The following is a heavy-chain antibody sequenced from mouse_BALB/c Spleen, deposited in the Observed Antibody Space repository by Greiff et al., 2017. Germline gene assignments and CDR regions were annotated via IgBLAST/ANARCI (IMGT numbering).Heavy chain of an antibody. D-gene: IGHD4-1*01. J-gene: IGHJ3*01. CDR3: ARGGLGQGVFAY. V-gene: IGHV5-2*01. CDR1: EYEFPSHD. CDR2: INSDGGST. Sequence: EVQRVESGGGLVQPGESLKLSCESNEYEFPSHDMSWVRKTPEKRLELVAAINSDGGSTYYPDTMERRFIISRDNTKKTLYLQMSSLRSEDTALYDCARGGLGQGVFAYWGQGTLVTVSA.